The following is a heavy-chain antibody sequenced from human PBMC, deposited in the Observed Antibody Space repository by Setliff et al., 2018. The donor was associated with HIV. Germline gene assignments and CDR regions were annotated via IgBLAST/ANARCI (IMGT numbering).Heavy chain of an antibody. CDR1: GGTFNRHA. CDR3: ARDLAESAFIMIRGAGWFDP. CDR2: TNPILGSA. D-gene: IGHD3-10*01. V-gene: IGHV1-69*05. Sequence: SVKVSFKASGGTFNRHAISWLRQAPGQGLEWMGGTNPILGSANYAQKFQGRVTITTDESTSTAYMELSSLRSDDTAVYFCARDLAESAFIMIRGAGWFDPWGQGTLVTVSS. J-gene: IGHJ5*02.